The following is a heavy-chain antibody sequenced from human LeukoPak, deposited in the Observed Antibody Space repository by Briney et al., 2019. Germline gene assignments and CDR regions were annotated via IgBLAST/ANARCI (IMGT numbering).Heavy chain of an antibody. CDR3: ARDVDKQQLVRNDY. J-gene: IGHJ4*02. V-gene: IGHV4-4*07. CDR1: GGSISSYY. Sequence: PSETLSLTCTVSGGSISSYYWSWIRQPAGKGLEWIGRIYTSGSTNYNPSLKSRVTMSVDTSKNQFSLKLSSVTAADTAVYYCARDVDKQQLVRNDYWGQGTLVTVSS. D-gene: IGHD6-13*01. CDR2: IYTSGST.